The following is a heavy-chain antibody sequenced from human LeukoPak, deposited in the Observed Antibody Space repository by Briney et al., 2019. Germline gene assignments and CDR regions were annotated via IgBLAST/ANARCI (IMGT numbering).Heavy chain of an antibody. CDR2: IRSKAYGGTT. Sequence: GRSLRLSCTASGFTFGDYAMSWVRQAPGKGLEWVGFIRSKAYGGTTEYAASVKGRFTISRDDSKSIAYLQMNSLKTEDTAVYYCTRGWEFPGESAFDIWGQGTMVTVSS. CDR3: TRGWEFPGESAFDI. V-gene: IGHV3-49*04. D-gene: IGHD1-26*01. J-gene: IGHJ3*02. CDR1: GFTFGDYA.